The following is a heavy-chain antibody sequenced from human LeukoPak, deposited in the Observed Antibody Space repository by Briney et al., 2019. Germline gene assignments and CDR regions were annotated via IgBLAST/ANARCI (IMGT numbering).Heavy chain of an antibody. CDR1: GGTFSSYA. Sequence: ASVKVSCKASGGTFSSYAISWVRQAPGQGLEWMGGIIPIFGTANYAQKFQGRVTITADESTSTAYMELSSLRSEDTAVYYCARSKSTYGSGSYVDYWGQGTLVTVSS. D-gene: IGHD3-10*01. J-gene: IGHJ4*02. CDR3: ARSKSTYGSGSYVDY. CDR2: IIPIFGTA. V-gene: IGHV1-69*13.